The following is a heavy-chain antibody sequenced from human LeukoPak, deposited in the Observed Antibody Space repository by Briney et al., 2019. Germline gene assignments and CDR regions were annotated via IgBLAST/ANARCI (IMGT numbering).Heavy chain of an antibody. Sequence: SGTLSLACAVYGGSFSGYYWRWIRQPPGKGLEWIGEINHSGSTNYNPSLKSRVTISVDTSKNQLSLKMSSVTAADTAVYYCTITTGTTLGLMDYWGQGTLVTVSS. J-gene: IGHJ4*02. CDR3: TITTGTTLGLMDY. CDR1: GGSFSGYY. CDR2: INHSGST. V-gene: IGHV4-34*01. D-gene: IGHD1-1*01.